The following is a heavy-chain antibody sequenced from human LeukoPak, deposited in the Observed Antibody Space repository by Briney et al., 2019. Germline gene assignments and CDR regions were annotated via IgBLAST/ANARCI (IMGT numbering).Heavy chain of an antibody. J-gene: IGHJ5*02. Sequence: GGSLRLSCAVSGFSINNYWMTWYRQAPGKGLECVAHIKGDASEKHYVDSVKGRFTISRDNAENSLYLQMNSLRAEDTAVYYCARQAGVTWGQGTLVTVSS. V-gene: IGHV3-7*01. D-gene: IGHD6-19*01. CDR2: IKGDASEK. CDR3: ARQAGVT. CDR1: GFSINNYW.